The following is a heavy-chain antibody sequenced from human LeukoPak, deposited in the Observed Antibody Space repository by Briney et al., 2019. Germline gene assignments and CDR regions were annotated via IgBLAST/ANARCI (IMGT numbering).Heavy chain of an antibody. V-gene: IGHV1-2*02. Sequence: ASVKVSCKGSGYTFTDFYIHWVRQAPGQGLEWMGWINPNSGGTSYAQKFQGRVTMTRDTSISTAYMELSRLRSDDTAVYYCARGRCSSRSCYLFDYWGQGTLVTVSS. CDR2: INPNSGGT. CDR3: ARGRCSSRSCYLFDY. J-gene: IGHJ4*02. D-gene: IGHD2-2*01. CDR1: GYTFTDFY.